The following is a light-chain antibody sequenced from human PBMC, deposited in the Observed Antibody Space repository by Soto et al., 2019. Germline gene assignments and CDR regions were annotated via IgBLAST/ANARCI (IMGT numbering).Light chain of an antibody. Sequence: PGDRATLSCRASPSVSSSSLTWCQQKPGQAPRLLIYDASTRATGIPARFSGSGSGTEFTLTISSLQSEDFAIYYCQQYNDWPRTFGQGTKVDI. J-gene: IGKJ1*01. CDR2: DAS. CDR3: QQYNDWPRT. V-gene: IGKV3-15*01. CDR1: PSVSSS.